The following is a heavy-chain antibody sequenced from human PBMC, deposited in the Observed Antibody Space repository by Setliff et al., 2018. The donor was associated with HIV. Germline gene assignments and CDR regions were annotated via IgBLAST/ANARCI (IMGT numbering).Heavy chain of an antibody. J-gene: IGHJ4*02. CDR2: VYHTGST. CDR3: ARHAAGPDGPFDY. Sequence: LSLTCGVSGYSMSSGYYWGWIRQPPGKGLEWIGNVYHTGSTYYNPSLKSRVTISVDTSKNQFSLKLSSVIAADTAVYYCARHAAGPDGPFDYWGQGTLVTV. CDR1: GYSMSSGYY. D-gene: IGHD2-2*01. V-gene: IGHV4-38-2*01.